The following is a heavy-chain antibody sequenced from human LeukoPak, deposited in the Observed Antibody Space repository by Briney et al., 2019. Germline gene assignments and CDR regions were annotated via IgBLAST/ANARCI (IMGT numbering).Heavy chain of an antibody. D-gene: IGHD2-2*01. J-gene: IGHJ6*02. CDR2: INPNSGGT. CDR1: GYTFTGYY. CDR3: ARGDIVIVPAAPYYYGMDV. V-gene: IGHV1-2*02. Sequence: ASVKVSCKASGYTFTGYYMHWVRQAPGQGLEWMGWINPNSGGTNYAQKFQGRVTMTRDTSINTAYMELSRLRSDDTAVYYCARGDIVIVPAAPYYYGMDVWGQGTTVTVSS.